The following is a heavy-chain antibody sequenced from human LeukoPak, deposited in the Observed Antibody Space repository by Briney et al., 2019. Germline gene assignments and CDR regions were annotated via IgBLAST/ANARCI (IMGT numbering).Heavy chain of an antibody. V-gene: IGHV1-24*01. Sequence: ASVKVSCKVSGYTLTELSMHWVRQAPGKGLEWMGGFDPEDGETIYAQKFQGRVTMTEDTSTDTAYMELSSLRSEDTAVYYCATDLSTSSGYYSQVVYWGQGTLVTVSS. J-gene: IGHJ4*02. CDR1: GYTLTELS. CDR2: FDPEDGET. CDR3: ATDLSTSSGYYSQVVY. D-gene: IGHD3-22*01.